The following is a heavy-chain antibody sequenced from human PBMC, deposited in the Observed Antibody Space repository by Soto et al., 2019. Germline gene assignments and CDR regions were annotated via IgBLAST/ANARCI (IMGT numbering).Heavy chain of an antibody. CDR1: GYTFTSYG. V-gene: IGHV1-18*01. D-gene: IGHD3-22*01. CDR2: ISAYNGNT. Sequence: ASVKVSCKASGYTFTSYGISWVRQAPGQGLEWMGWISAYNGNTNYAQKLQGRVTMTTDTSTSTAYMELRSLRSDDTAVYYCARAGHYYDSSGLNFDIWGRGTMVTVS. CDR3: ARAGHYYDSSGLNFDI. J-gene: IGHJ3*02.